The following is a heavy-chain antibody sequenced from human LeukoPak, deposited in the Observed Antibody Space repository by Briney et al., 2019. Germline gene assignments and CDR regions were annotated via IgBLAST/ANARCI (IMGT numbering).Heavy chain of an antibody. CDR3: AALDHGHDY. Sequence: PGGSLRLSCAASGFTFDDYTMHWVRQAPGKGLVWVSRINSDGGSTKCADSVKGRFTISRDNAKNTLYLQMNSLRAEDTAVYYCAALDHGHDYWGQGTLVTVSS. CDR2: INSDGGST. J-gene: IGHJ4*02. V-gene: IGHV3-74*03. CDR1: GFTFDDYT.